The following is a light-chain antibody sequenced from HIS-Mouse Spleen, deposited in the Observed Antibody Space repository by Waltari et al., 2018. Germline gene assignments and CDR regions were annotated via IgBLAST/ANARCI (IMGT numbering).Light chain of an antibody. V-gene: IGLV1-47*01. CDR1: SSNIGSNY. CDR3: AAWDDSLSGPV. Sequence: QSVLTQPPSASGTPGQRVTIPCSGSSSNIGSNYVYWYQQLPGTAPKLLIYRNNQRPSGVPDRFSGSKSGTSASLAISGLRSEDEADYYCAAWDDSLSGPVFGGGTKL. J-gene: IGLJ3*02. CDR2: RNN.